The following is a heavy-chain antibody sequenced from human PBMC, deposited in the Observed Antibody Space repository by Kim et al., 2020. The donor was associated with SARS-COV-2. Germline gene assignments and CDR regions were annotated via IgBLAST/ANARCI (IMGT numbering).Heavy chain of an antibody. D-gene: IGHD3-10*01. CDR1: GFTFSSYA. J-gene: IGHJ6*02. V-gene: IGHV3-30*04. Sequence: GGSLRLSCAASGFTFSSYAMHWVRQAPGKGLEWVAVISYDGSNKYYADSVKGRFTISRDNSKNTLYLQMNSLRAEDTAVYYCARARDMVRGVMDVWGQGTTVTVSS. CDR3: ARARDMVRGVMDV. CDR2: ISYDGSNK.